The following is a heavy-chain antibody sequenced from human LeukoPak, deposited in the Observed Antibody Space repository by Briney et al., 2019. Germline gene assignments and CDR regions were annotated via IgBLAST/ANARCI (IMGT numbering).Heavy chain of an antibody. CDR3: AKGQWLTYSIDY. J-gene: IGHJ4*02. CDR2: IYSGGST. CDR1: GFTVSSNY. V-gene: IGHV3-53*01. Sequence: GGSLRLPCAASGFTVSSNYMSWVRQAPGKGLEWVSVIYSGGSTYYADSVKGRFTVSRDNSKNTLYLQMNSLRTEDTAVYYCAKGQWLTYSIDYWGQGNLVTVSS. D-gene: IGHD6-19*01.